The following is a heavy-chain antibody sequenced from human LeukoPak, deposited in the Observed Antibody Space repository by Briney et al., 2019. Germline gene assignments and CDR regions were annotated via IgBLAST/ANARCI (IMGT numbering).Heavy chain of an antibody. CDR1: GFTCGSYE. CDR3: ARRFDL. J-gene: IGHJ2*01. Sequence: GGSLRLSCAASGFTCGSYEMNWVRQAPGKGLEWVSYISISGTTIYYADSVKGRFTISRDNAKNSLYLQMNSLRAEDTAVYYCARRFDLWGRGTLVTVSS. V-gene: IGHV3-48*03. CDR2: ISISGTTI.